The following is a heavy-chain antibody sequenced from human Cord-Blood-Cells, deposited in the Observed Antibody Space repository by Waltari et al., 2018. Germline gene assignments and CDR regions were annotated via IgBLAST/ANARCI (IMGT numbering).Heavy chain of an antibody. J-gene: IGHJ2*01. CDR3: ARAYSGYAYWYLDL. Sequence: QVQLSGSGAARPKPGASVTVSCTAAGFTFTAYHLHRWAPAPGQGLEWIGRTNPNSGATNYAQQFQGTVTMSRDQSISTAYMELSRLRSGDTAVYYCARAYSGYAYWYLDLWCRGPLVTVSS. D-gene: IGHD5-12*01. V-gene: IGHV1-2*02. CDR1: GFTFTAYH. CDR2: TNPNSGAT.